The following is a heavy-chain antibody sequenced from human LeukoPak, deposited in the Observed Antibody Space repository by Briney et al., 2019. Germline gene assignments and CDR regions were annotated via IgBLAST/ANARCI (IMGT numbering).Heavy chain of an antibody. CDR2: INPNSGGT. D-gene: IGHD1-26*01. V-gene: IGHV1-2*02. Sequence: ASVKVSCKASGYTITNNWMHWVRQAPGQGLEWMGWINPNSGGTNYAQKFQGRVTMTRDTSISTAYMELSRLRSDDTAVYYCARGGSPLTYNWFDPWGQGTLVTVSS. CDR3: ARGGSPLTYNWFDP. CDR1: GYTITNNW. J-gene: IGHJ5*02.